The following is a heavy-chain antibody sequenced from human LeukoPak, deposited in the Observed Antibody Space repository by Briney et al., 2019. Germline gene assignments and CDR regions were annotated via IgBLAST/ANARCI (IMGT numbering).Heavy chain of an antibody. CDR2: IYSGDTT. J-gene: IGHJ6*03. D-gene: IGHD2-2*01. CDR3: AGGGVVPARTKYFYYYMDV. CDR1: GFTVSSNY. V-gene: IGHV3-53*01. Sequence: GGSLRLSCAASGFTVSSNYMSWVRQAPGEGLEWVSVIYSGDTTYYADSVKGRFTISRDNSKNTVYLQMNNLRAEDTAVYYCAGGGVVPARTKYFYYYMDVWGKGTAVTVSS.